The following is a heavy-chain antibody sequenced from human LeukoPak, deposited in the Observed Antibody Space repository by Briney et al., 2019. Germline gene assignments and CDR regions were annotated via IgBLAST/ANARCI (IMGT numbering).Heavy chain of an antibody. D-gene: IGHD3-22*01. CDR1: GGTFSSYA. CDR2: IIPILGIA. V-gene: IGHV1-69*04. CDR3: ARGSTMIEPNWFDP. J-gene: IGHJ5*02. Sequence: SVKVSCKASGGTFSSYAISWVRQAPGQGLEWMGRIIPILGIANYAQKFQGRVTITADKSTSTAHMELSSLRSEDTAVYYCARGSTMIEPNWFDPWGQGTLVTVSS.